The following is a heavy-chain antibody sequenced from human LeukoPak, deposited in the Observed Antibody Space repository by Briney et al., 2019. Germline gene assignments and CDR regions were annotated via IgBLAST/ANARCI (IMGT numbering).Heavy chain of an antibody. V-gene: IGHV1-69*04. CDR1: GGTFSSYA. CDR2: IIPILGIA. CDR3: ARGRGRGYDYYGMDV. J-gene: IGHJ6*02. D-gene: IGHD1-26*01. Sequence: SVKVSCKAPGGTFSSYAISWVRQAPGQGLEWMGRIIPILGIANYAQKFQGRVTITADKSTSTAYMELSSLRSEDTAVYYCARGRGRGYDYYGMDVWGQGTTVTVSS.